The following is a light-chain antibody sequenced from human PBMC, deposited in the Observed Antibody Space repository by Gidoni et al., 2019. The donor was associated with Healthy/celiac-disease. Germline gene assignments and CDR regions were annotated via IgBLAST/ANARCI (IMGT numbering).Light chain of an antibody. V-gene: IGKV3-11*01. J-gene: IGKJ4*01. CDR2: DAS. Sequence: EIVLTQSPATLSLSPGERATLSCRASQSVSSYLAWYQQKPGQAPRLLIYDASNRATGIPARFSGSGSGTDFTLTISSLEPEDFAVYYCQQRSNWPRSGPTFXGXTKVXIK. CDR1: QSVSSY. CDR3: QQRSNWPRSGPT.